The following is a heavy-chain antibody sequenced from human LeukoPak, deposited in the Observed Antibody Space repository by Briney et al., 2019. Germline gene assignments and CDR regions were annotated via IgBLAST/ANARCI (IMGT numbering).Heavy chain of an antibody. J-gene: IGHJ4*02. CDR1: GGSISNYY. Sequence: PSETLSLTYTVSGGSISNYYWSWIRQPPGKGLEWIGYIYYSGSTNYNPSLKSRVTISVDTSKNQFSLKLSSVTAADTAVYYCARDSSSGIGYWGQGTLVTVSS. D-gene: IGHD6-6*01. V-gene: IGHV4-59*01. CDR2: IYYSGST. CDR3: ARDSSSGIGY.